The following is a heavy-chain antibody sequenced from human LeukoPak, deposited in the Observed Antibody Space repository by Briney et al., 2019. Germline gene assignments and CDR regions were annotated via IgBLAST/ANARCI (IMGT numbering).Heavy chain of an antibody. Sequence: GGSLRLSCAASGFTFDDYAMHWVRQAPGKGLEWVSGISWNSGSIGYADSVKGRFTISRDNAENSLYLQMNSLRAEDTALYYCAKDIKYSSSWYYSYFDYWGQGTLVTVSS. CDR3: AKDIKYSSSWYYSYFDY. CDR1: GFTFDDYA. J-gene: IGHJ4*02. V-gene: IGHV3-9*01. D-gene: IGHD6-13*01. CDR2: ISWNSGSI.